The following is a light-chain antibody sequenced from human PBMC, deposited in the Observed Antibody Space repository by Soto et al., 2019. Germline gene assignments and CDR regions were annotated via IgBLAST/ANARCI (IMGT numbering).Light chain of an antibody. V-gene: IGKV3-20*01. J-gene: IGKJ3*01. CDR2: GAS. CDR3: QQYGSSPTS. CDR1: QSVSSNN. Sequence: EIVLTQSPGTLSLSPGERASLSCRARQSVSSNNLAWYQQKPGQAPRLLIYGASRRATGIPDRFSGSGSGTDFTLTIDRLEAVDFAVYFCQQYGSSPTSFGPGTKVDI.